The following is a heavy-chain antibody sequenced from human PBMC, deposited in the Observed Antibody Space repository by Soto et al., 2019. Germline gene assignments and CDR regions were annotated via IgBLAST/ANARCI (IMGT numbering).Heavy chain of an antibody. CDR3: VTVNLVGAAYYFDY. J-gene: IGHJ4*02. Sequence: PSETLSLTCTVSGGSLSSYYWTWIRQPPGKGLEWIGYVYYSGTTYSHPSLNSRVSISVDTSENQFSLRLTSVTAADTAVYYCVTVNLVGAAYYFDYWGPGTLVTVSS. CDR2: VYYSGTT. V-gene: IGHV4-59*08. CDR1: GGSLSSYY. D-gene: IGHD1-26*01.